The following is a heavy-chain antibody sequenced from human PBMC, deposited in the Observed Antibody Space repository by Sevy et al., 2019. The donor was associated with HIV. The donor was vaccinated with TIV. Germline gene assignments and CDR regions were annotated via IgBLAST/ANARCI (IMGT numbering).Heavy chain of an antibody. CDR3: ARDFTIFGVVSGIDY. D-gene: IGHD3-3*01. V-gene: IGHV3-21*04. CDR2: ISDDSRYI. Sequence: GGSLRLSCAASGFTFSSFGMHWVRQAPGKGLEWLSSISDDSRYIYYSDSVKGRFTISRANAKNLLYLQMNNLRVEDTAIYYCARDFTIFGVVSGIDYWGQGNLVTVSS. CDR1: GFTFSSFG. J-gene: IGHJ4*02.